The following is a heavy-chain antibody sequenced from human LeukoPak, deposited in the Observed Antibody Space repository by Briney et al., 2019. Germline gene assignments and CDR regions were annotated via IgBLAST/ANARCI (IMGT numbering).Heavy chain of an antibody. J-gene: IGHJ4*02. CDR1: GFTFSSYA. Sequence: GGSLRLSCAASGFTFSSYAMSWFGRAPGKGREWVSAIIGSGARTYSADSVKGQFPISRDNSQNTLYLQMNRLRAEDTAVYYCAKDVGSGSFFDCWGQGTLVSVSS. CDR3: AKDVGSGSFFDC. V-gene: IGHV3-23*01. CDR2: IIGSGART. D-gene: IGHD3-10*01.